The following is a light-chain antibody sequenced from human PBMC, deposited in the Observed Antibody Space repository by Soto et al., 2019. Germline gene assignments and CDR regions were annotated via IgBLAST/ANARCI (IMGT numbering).Light chain of an antibody. CDR3: QQYSDHWT. CDR1: QAISNY. V-gene: IGKV1-17*01. J-gene: IGKJ1*01. CDR2: GAK. Sequence: DIQMTQSPSFLSASLGDRVTITCRASQAISNYLNWYQQKPGKAPNLLIFGAKTLQSGVPSRFSGSGYGTEFTLTISSLQPDDVATYYCQQYSDHWTFGQGTKVDI.